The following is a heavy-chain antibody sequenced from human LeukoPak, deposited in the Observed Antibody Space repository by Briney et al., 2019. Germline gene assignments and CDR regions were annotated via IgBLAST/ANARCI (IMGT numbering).Heavy chain of an antibody. J-gene: IGHJ4*02. V-gene: IGHV3-21*01. Sequence: GSLRLSCAASGFTVSSNYMSWVRQAPGKGLEWVSSISSSSSYIYYADSVKGRFTISRDNAKNSLYLQMNSLRAEDTAVYYCARGPDYGGNSPFDYWGQGTLVTVSS. CDR2: ISSSSSYI. D-gene: IGHD4-23*01. CDR3: ARGPDYGGNSPFDY. CDR1: GFTVSSNY.